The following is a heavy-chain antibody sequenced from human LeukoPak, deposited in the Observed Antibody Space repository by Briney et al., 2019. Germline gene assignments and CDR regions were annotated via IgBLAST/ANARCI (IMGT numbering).Heavy chain of an antibody. D-gene: IGHD2-15*01. CDR3: ARGYSRAAFDI. Sequence: PGGSLRLSCAASGFTFSSYSMNWVRQAPGKGLEWVSYISSSSTIYYADSVKGRFTISRDNAKNSLYLQMNSLRAEDTAVYYCARGYSRAAFDIWGQGTMVTVSS. J-gene: IGHJ3*02. CDR2: ISSSSTI. V-gene: IGHV3-48*04. CDR1: GFTFSSYS.